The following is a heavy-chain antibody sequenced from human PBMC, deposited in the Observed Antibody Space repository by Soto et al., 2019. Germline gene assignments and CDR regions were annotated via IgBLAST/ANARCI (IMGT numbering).Heavy chain of an antibody. CDR1: GGSISSYY. J-gene: IGHJ4*02. V-gene: IGHV4-59*01. D-gene: IGHD3-22*01. Sequence: QVQLQESGPGLVKPSETLSLTCTVSGGSISSYYWSWIRQPPGKGLEWIGYIYYSGSTNYNPSLKDRLTITEDTSKNPYSLKLSSVTAADTAVYYCAREGSSGYTFDYWSQGTLVTVSS. CDR3: AREGSSGYTFDY. CDR2: IYYSGST.